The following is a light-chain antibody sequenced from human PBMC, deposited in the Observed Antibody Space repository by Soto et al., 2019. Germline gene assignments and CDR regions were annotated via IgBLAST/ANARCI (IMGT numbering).Light chain of an antibody. CDR3: QQYNNWPPKYT. V-gene: IGKV3-15*01. CDR2: GAS. J-gene: IGKJ2*01. Sequence: EIVMTQSPATLSVSPGERATPSCRASQSVSSNLAWYQQKPGQAPRLLIYGASTRATGIPARFSGSGSGTEFTLTISSLQSEDFAVYSCQQYNNWPPKYTFGQGTKLEIK. CDR1: QSVSSN.